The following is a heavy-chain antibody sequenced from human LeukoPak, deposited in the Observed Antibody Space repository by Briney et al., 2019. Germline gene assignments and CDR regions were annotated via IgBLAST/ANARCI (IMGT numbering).Heavy chain of an antibody. CDR2: VYYSGST. D-gene: IGHD3-22*01. CDR1: GGSISSYY. Sequence: SETLSLTCTVSGGSISSYYWSWIRQPPGKGLEWIGYVYYSGSTNYNPSLKSRVTISVDTSKNQFSLKLSSVTAADTAVYYCARHAYYYDSSGYLPYYFDYWGQGTLVTVSS. CDR3: ARHAYYYDSSGYLPYYFDY. V-gene: IGHV4-59*08. J-gene: IGHJ4*02.